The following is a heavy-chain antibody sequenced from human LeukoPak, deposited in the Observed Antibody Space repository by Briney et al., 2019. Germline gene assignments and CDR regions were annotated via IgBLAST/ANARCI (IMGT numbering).Heavy chain of an antibody. CDR1: RFTFSSYE. J-gene: IGHJ4*02. CDR3: ARGRYCTSNSCSPRGYYFDY. Sequence: GGSLRLPCVASRFTFSSYEMNWVRQAPGKGLEWVSYISSGDSTMYYADSVKGRFTISRDNAKNSLYLQMNSLRAEDTAVYYCARGRYCTSNSCSPRGYYFDYWGQGTLVTVSS. D-gene: IGHD2-2*01. CDR2: ISSGDSTM. V-gene: IGHV3-48*03.